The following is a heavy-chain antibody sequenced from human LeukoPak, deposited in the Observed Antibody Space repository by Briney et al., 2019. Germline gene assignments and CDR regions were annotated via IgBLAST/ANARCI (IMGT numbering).Heavy chain of an antibody. Sequence: ASVKVSCKASGYTFTSYGISWVRQAPGQGLEWMGWISAYNGNTNYAQKLQGRVTMTTDTSTSTAYMELRSLSSDDTAVYYCARVKGAQANNWFDPWGQGTLVTVSS. CDR1: GYTFTSYG. CDR2: ISAYNGNT. CDR3: ARVKGAQANNWFDP. J-gene: IGHJ5*02. V-gene: IGHV1-18*01.